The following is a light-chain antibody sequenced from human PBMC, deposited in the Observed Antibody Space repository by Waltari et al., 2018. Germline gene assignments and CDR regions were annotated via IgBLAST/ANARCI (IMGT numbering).Light chain of an antibody. J-gene: IGLJ3*02. Sequence: QSVLSQPPSASGTPGQRVTISCSGSRSNIGTNFVYWYQHLPGTAPKLLIHRNIHRPSGVPDRFSVSKSGTSASLDISGLRSEDEADYYCAAWDDNLGGTWVFGGGTKLTVL. CDR1: RSNIGTNF. V-gene: IGLV1-47*01. CDR3: AAWDDNLGGTWV. CDR2: RNI.